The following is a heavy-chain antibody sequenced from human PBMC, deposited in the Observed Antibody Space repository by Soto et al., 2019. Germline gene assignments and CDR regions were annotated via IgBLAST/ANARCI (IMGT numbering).Heavy chain of an antibody. J-gene: IGHJ1*01. V-gene: IGHV4-31*03. CDR1: GGSISSGGYY. CDR3: ARGRAYCSSTSCYVGTTPVYFQH. Sequence: SETLSLTCTVSGGSISSGGYYWSWIRQHPGKGLEWIGYIYYSGSTYYNPSLKSRVTISVDTSKNQFSLKLSSVTAADTAVYYCARGRAYCSSTSCYVGTTPVYFQHWGQGTLVTVSS. D-gene: IGHD2-2*01. CDR2: IYYSGST.